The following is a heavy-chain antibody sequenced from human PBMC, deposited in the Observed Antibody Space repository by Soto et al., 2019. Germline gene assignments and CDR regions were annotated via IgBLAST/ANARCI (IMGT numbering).Heavy chain of an antibody. CDR2: ISYGGGTT. V-gene: IGHV3-23*01. CDR1: EFTFSNYA. CDR3: AKNPGYYYDSTGYHLAY. D-gene: IGHD3-22*01. Sequence: GGSLRLSCAASEFTFSNYAMSWVRQAPGKGLEWVSAISYGGGTTYYADSVKGRFTISRDNSKNTLYLQMNSLRAEDTAVYYCAKNPGYYYDSTGYHLAYWGQGTLVTVSS. J-gene: IGHJ4*02.